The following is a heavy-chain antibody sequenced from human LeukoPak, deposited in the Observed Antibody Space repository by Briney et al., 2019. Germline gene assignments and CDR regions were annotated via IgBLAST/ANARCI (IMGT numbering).Heavy chain of an antibody. J-gene: IGHJ4*02. CDR3: ATQDPNDIAAAGTILGAFDY. V-gene: IGHV1-24*01. D-gene: IGHD6-13*01. Sequence: ASVKVSCKVSGYTLTELSMHWVRQAPGKGLEWMGGFDPEDGETIYAQKFQGRVTMTEDTSTDTAYMELGSLRSEDTAVYYCATQDPNDIAAAGTILGAFDYWGQGTLVTVSS. CDR1: GYTLTELS. CDR2: FDPEDGET.